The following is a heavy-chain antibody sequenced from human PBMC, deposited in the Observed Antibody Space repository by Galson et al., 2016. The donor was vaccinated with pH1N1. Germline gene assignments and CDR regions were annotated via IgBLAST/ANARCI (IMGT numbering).Heavy chain of an antibody. CDR3: AKDSHWLPRAWGYSDL. Sequence: SLRLSCAASGFTFSRYGMHWVRQAPGKGLEWVSSISSTGGSTYYADSVKGRFTIARDSSKDTLYLQMNSLRAEDTALYYCAKDSHWLPRAWGYSDLWGRGTLDTVSS. CDR2: ISSTGGST. V-gene: IGHV3-23*01. J-gene: IGHJ2*01. CDR1: GFTFSRYG. D-gene: IGHD1-1*01.